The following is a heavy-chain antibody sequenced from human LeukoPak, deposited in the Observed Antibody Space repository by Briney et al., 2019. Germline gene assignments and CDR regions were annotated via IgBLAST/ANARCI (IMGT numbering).Heavy chain of an antibody. Sequence: GGSLRLSCAASGFTFSSYSMNWVRQAPGKGLEWVSSISSSSSYIYYADSVKGRFTISRDNAKNSLYLQMNSLRAEDTAVYYCARDLRVAITGTQTGYGMDVWGQGTTVTVSS. J-gene: IGHJ6*02. CDR1: GFTFSSYS. CDR2: ISSSSSYI. CDR3: ARDLRVAITGTQTGYGMDV. D-gene: IGHD1-7*01. V-gene: IGHV3-21*01.